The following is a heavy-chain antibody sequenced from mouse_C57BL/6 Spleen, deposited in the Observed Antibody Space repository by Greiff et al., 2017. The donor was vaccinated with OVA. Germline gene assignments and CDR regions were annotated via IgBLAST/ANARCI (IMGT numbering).Heavy chain of an antibody. V-gene: IGHV1-55*01. J-gene: IGHJ2*01. CDR1: GYTFTSYW. D-gene: IGHD2-3*01. CDR3: ARNGSYEEDFDY. Sequence: VQLQQPGAGLVKPGASVKMSCKASGYTFTSYWITWVKQRPGQGLEWIGEIYPGSGSTNYNEKFKSKATLTVDTSARTAYMQLSSLTSENSAVYYCARNGSYEEDFDYWGQGTTLTVAS. CDR2: IYPGSGST.